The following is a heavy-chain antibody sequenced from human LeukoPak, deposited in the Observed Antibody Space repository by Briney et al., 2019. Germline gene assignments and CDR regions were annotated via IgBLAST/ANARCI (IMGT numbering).Heavy chain of an antibody. V-gene: IGHV1-2*02. CDR3: ARDPERGYYDSSGYYH. Sequence: ASVKVSCKASGYTFLNYWIQWVRQAPGQGLEWMGMIKPSGGDTTYAQKFQGRVTMTRDTSISTAYMELSRLRSDDTAAYYCARDPERGYYDSSGYYHWGQGTLVTASS. CDR2: IKPSGGDT. J-gene: IGHJ5*02. CDR1: GYTFLNYW. D-gene: IGHD3-22*01.